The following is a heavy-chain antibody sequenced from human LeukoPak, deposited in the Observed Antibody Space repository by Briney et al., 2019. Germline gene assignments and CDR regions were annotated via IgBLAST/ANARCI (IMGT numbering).Heavy chain of an antibody. CDR3: ARDPPGNGYSAGWDFDC. CDR1: GFTFSNAW. J-gene: IGHJ4*02. Sequence: PGGSLRLSCAASGFTFSNAWMSWVRQAPGKGLEWVGRIKSKTDGGTTDYAAPVKGRFTISRDDSKNTLYLQMNSLKTEDTAVYYCARDPPGNGYSAGWDFDCWGQGTLVTVSS. D-gene: IGHD1-26*01. V-gene: IGHV3-15*01. CDR2: IKSKTDGGTT.